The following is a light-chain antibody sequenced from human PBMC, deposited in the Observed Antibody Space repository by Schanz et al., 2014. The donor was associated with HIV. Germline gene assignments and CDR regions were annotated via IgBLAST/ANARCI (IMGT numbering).Light chain of an antibody. CDR3: QQYNNWPLT. CDR2: ATS. CDR1: QSLSSSY. Sequence: EIVLTQSPGSLSLSPGGRATLSCAASQSLSSSYLAWYQQKRDQPPRLVIYATSSRAAGIPDRFSGTGSGTEFTLTISSLQSEDFAVYYCQQYNNWPLTFGGGTKVEIK. V-gene: IGKV3D-15*01. J-gene: IGKJ4*01.